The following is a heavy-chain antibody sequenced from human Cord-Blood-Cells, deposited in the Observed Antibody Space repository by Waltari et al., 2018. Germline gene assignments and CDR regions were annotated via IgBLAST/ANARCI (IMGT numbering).Heavy chain of an antibody. J-gene: IGHJ3*02. CDR2: TNHSGST. Sequence: QVQLQQWGAGLLKPSETLSLTCAVYGGSFSGYYWSWIRQPPGKGLEWIGETNHSGSTNHNPSLKGRGTISVDTSKNQFSLKLSSVTAADTAVYYCAREVVVAATPGGAFDIWGQGTMVTVSS. D-gene: IGHD2-15*01. CDR3: AREVVVAATPGGAFDI. V-gene: IGHV4-34*01. CDR1: GGSFSGYY.